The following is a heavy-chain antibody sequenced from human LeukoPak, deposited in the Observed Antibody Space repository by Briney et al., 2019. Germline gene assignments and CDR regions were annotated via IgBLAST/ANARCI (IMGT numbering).Heavy chain of an antibody. J-gene: IGHJ4*02. Sequence: GGSLRLSCAASGFTFSSYSMNWVRQAPWKGLEWVSSISSSSSYIYYADSVKGRFTISRDNAKNSLYLQMNSLRAEDTAVYYCARDLWAAAASTNWGQGTLVTVSS. CDR3: ARDLWAAAASTN. CDR2: ISSSSSYI. V-gene: IGHV3-21*01. CDR1: GFTFSSYS. D-gene: IGHD6-13*01.